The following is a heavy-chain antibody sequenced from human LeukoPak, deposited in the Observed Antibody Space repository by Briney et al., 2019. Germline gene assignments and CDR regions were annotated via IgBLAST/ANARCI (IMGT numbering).Heavy chain of an antibody. V-gene: IGHV3-23*01. Sequence: PGASLRLSCAASGFTFSSYAMSWVRQAPGKGLEWVSAISGSGGSTYYADSVKGRFTISRDNSKNTLYLQMNSLRAEDTAVYFCARVETCSDTSCYSVLDSWGQGTLVTVSS. J-gene: IGHJ4*02. D-gene: IGHD2-2*01. CDR2: ISGSGGST. CDR3: ARVETCSDTSCYSVLDS. CDR1: GFTFSSYA.